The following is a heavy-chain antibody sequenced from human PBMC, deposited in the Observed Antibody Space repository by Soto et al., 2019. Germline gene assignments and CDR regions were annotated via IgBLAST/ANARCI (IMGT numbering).Heavy chain of an antibody. Sequence: GGSLRLSCAASGFTFSNHVMTGIRNLPGKGQEWVSFITSNGASTNYADSVKGRFTISRDNAKNSLFLQMNNLRAEDRAMYYCARENYYFIDYWGQGTLVTVSS. CDR2: ITSNGAST. CDR1: GFTFSNHV. D-gene: IGHD3-10*01. CDR3: ARENYYFIDY. V-gene: IGHV3-11*06. J-gene: IGHJ4*02.